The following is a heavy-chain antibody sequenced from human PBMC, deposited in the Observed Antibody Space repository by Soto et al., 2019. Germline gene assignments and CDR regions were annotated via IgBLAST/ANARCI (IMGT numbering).Heavy chain of an antibody. J-gene: IGHJ4*02. CDR3: ARDVGHYYDSSGFDY. CDR2: IYYSGST. D-gene: IGHD3-22*01. V-gene: IGHV4-31*03. CDR1: GGSVSSGGYY. Sequence: SETLSLTCTVSGGSVSSGGYYWNWIRHHPGKGLEWIGYIYYSGSTSYNPSLKSRVTISVDTSKNQFSLKLSSVTAADTAVYYCARDVGHYYDSSGFDYWGQGTLVTVSS.